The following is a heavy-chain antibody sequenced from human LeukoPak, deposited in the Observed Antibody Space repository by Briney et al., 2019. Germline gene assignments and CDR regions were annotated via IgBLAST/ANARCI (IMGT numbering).Heavy chain of an antibody. J-gene: IGHJ4*02. CDR3: ARVRYCSGGSCYFLFDYFDY. CDR1: VGSISSYY. V-gene: IGHV4-4*07. Sequence: SSETLSLTCTVSVGSISSYYWSWIRQPAGKGLEWIGRIYTSGSTNYNPSLKSRVTMSVDTSKNQFSLKLSSVTAADTAVYYCARVRYCSGGSCYFLFDYFDYWGQGTPVTVSS. CDR2: IYTSGST. D-gene: IGHD2-15*01.